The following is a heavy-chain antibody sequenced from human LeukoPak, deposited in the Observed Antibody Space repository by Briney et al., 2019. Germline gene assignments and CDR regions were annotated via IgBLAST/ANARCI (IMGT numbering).Heavy chain of an antibody. Sequence: ASVKVSCKASGYTFTSYDINWVRQAPGQGLEWMGWMNTNSGNTGYAQKFQGRVTMTRNTSISTAYMELSSLRSEDTAVYYCASTVAASFDYWGQGTLVTVSS. CDR2: MNTNSGNT. CDR1: GYTFTSYD. J-gene: IGHJ4*02. V-gene: IGHV1-8*01. CDR3: ASTVAASFDY. D-gene: IGHD6-6*01.